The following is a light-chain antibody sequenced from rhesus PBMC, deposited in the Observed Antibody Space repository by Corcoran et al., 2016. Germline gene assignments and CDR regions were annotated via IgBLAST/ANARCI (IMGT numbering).Light chain of an antibody. CDR1: QGITND. CDR2: SAS. V-gene: IGKV1S17*01. J-gene: IGKJ4*01. Sequence: DIQMTQSPSSLSASVGDRVTITCRASQGITNDLAWYQQKLGETPKLLIYSASSLESGIPSRLSGRGSGTVFTLTISSLQSEDFATYYCQHYYSTPLTFGGGTKVEIK. CDR3: QHYYSTPLT.